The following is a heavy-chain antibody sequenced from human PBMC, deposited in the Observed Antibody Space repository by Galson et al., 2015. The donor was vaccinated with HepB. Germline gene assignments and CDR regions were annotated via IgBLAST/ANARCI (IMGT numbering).Heavy chain of an antibody. J-gene: IGHJ4*02. Sequence: SVKVSCKASGYTFTSYGISRVRQAPGQGLEWMGWISAYNGNTNYAQKLQGRVTMTTDTSTSTAYTELRSLRSDDTAVYYCARVLGRMAAPNSFDYWGQETLVAVS. V-gene: IGHV1-18*01. CDR1: GYTFTSYG. CDR3: ARVLGRMAAPNSFDY. CDR2: ISAYNGNT. D-gene: IGHD6-13*01.